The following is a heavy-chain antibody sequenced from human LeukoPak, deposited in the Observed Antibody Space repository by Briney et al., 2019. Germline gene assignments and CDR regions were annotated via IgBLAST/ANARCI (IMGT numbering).Heavy chain of an antibody. CDR2: IIPIFGTA. D-gene: IGHD2-2*01. Sequence: GASVKVSCKASGGTFSSYAISWVRQAPGQGLEWMGRIIPIFGTANYAQKFQGRVTITTDESTGTAYMELSSLRSEDTAVYYCAREDTSWGYFDYWGQGTLVTVSS. CDR1: GGTFSSYA. J-gene: IGHJ4*02. CDR3: AREDTSWGYFDY. V-gene: IGHV1-69*05.